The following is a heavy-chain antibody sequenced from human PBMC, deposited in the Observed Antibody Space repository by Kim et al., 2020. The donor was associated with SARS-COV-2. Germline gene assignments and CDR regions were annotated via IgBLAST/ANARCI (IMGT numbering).Heavy chain of an antibody. CDR1: GFTFSSYG. CDR2: ISYDGSNK. D-gene: IGHD6-19*01. CDR3: AKDGGASSSGWANDY. V-gene: IGHV3-30*18. J-gene: IGHJ4*02. Sequence: GGSLRLSCAASGFTFSSYGMHWVRQAPGKGLEWVAVISYDGSNKYYADSVKGRFTISRDNSKNTLYLQMNSLRAEDTAVYYCAKDGGASSSGWANDYWGQGTLVTVSS.